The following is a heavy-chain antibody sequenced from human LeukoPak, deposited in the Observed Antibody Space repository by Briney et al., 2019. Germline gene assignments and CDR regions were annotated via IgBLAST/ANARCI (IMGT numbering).Heavy chain of an antibody. CDR2: ISSSGSTI. D-gene: IGHD4-17*01. CDR1: GFTFSSYE. Sequence: GGSLRLSCAASGFTFSSYEMNWVRQAPGKGLEWVSYISSSGSTIYYADSVKGRFTISRDNSKNTLYLQMNSLRAEDTAVYYCAKGTFDDYGDPDYWGQGTLVTVSS. V-gene: IGHV3-48*03. CDR3: AKGTFDDYGDPDY. J-gene: IGHJ4*02.